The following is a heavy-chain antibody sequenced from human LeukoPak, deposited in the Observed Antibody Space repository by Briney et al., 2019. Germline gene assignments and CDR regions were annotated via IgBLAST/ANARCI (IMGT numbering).Heavy chain of an antibody. D-gene: IGHD6-19*01. CDR2: MNPNSGNT. V-gene: IGHV1-8*01. CDR1: GYTFISYD. Sequence: ASVKVSCKASGYTFISYDINWVRQATGQGLEWMGWMNPNSGNTGYAQKFQGRVTITRNTSISTAYMELSSLRSEDTAVYYCATTHFSSGWFSRYYFDYWGQGTLVTVSS. CDR3: ATTHFSSGWFSRYYFDY. J-gene: IGHJ4*02.